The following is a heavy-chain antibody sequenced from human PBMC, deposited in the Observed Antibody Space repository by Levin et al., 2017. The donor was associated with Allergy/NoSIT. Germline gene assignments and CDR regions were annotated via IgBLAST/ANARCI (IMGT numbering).Heavy chain of an antibody. CDR1: GFTFSSYG. CDR3: AKSSTTGTTRPRPLDY. CDR2: ISYDGSNK. D-gene: IGHD1-1*01. Sequence: LSLTCAASGFTFSSYGMHWVRQAPGKGLEWVAVISYDGSNKYYADSVKGRFTISRDNSKNTLYLQMNSLRAEDTAVYYCAKSSTTGTTRPRPLDYWGQGTLVTVSS. J-gene: IGHJ4*02. V-gene: IGHV3-30*18.